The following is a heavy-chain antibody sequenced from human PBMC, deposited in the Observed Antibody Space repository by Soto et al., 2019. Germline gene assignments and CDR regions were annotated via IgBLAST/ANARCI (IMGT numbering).Heavy chain of an antibody. V-gene: IGHV3-23*01. CDR1: VVSVFSYA. J-gene: IGHJ4*02. D-gene: IGHD5-18*01. CDR2: ISGSGGST. CDR3: GTGYSYGYLDY. Sequence: GGCLKLACAASVVSVFSYALGWVRQTTGKGLEWVSAISGSGGSTYYADSVKGGFSISRYNSKNTLYLQMNSLRAEDTAVYYCGTGYSYGYLDYWGQGTPVTVSS.